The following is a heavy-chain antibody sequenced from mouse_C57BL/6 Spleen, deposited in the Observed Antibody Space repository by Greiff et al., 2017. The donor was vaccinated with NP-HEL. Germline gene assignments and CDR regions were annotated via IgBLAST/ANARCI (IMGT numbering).Heavy chain of an antibody. J-gene: IGHJ4*01. CDR3: ARKDGGGNSYAMDY. V-gene: IGHV1-82*01. Sequence: QVQLKESGPELVKPGASVKISCKASGYAFSSSWMNWVKQRPGKGLEWIGRIYPGDGDTNYNGKFKGKATLTADKSSSTAYMQLSSLTSEDSAVYFCARKDGGGNSYAMDYWGQGTSVTVSS. CDR2: IYPGDGDT. CDR1: GYAFSSSW. D-gene: IGHD2-1*01.